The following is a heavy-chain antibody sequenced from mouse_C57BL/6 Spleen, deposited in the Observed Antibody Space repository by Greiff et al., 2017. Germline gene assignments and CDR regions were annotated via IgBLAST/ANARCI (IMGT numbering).Heavy chain of an antibody. V-gene: IGHV2-2*01. J-gene: IGHJ4*01. CDR3: ARRAGSSSYYAMDY. CDR2: IWSGGST. D-gene: IGHD1-1*01. CDR1: GFSLTSYG. Sequence: VQLQQSGPGLVQPSQSLSITCTVSGFSLTSYGVHWVRQSPGKGLEWLGVIWSGGSTDYTAAFISRLSISKDNSQSPVFSKMNSLQADDTAISYCARRAGSSSYYAMDYRGEGASGTVSS.